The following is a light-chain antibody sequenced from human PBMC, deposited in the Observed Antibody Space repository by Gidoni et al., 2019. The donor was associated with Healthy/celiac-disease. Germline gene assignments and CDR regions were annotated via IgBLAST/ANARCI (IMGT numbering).Light chain of an antibody. CDR2: WAF. J-gene: IGKJ4*01. V-gene: IGKV4-1*01. CDR3: QQYYSTPLT. CDR1: QSVLYSSNNKNY. Sequence: DIVMTQSPDSLAVSLGERATINCKSSQSVLYSSNNKNYLAWYQQKPGQPPKLLIYWAFTRESGVPDRFSGSGSGTDFTLTISSLQAEDVAVYYCQQYYSTPLTFXGXTKVEIK.